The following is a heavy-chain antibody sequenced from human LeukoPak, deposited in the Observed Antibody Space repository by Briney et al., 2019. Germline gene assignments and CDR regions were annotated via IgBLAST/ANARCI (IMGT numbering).Heavy chain of an antibody. J-gene: IGHJ6*03. D-gene: IGHD1-1*01. CDR3: ARGRVSSSTWYSTYYYYFYMDV. CDR1: DDSITMYY. CDR2: VYHTGST. Sequence: PSETLSLTCSVSDDSITMYYWTWIRQPPGKGLEWIGYVYHTGSTNFNPSLNGRVSISRDTTKNLFSLRLRSVTAADTAVYFGARGRVSSSTWYSTYYYYFYMDVWGKGTTVTVSS. V-gene: IGHV4-59*01.